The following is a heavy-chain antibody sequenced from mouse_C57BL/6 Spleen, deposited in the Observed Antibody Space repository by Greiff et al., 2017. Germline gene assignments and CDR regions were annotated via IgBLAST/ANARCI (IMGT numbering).Heavy chain of an antibody. V-gene: IGHV6-3*01. CDR2: IRLKSDNDAT. Sequence: EVKLLESGGGLVQPGGSMKLSCVASGFTFSNYWMNWVRQSPEKGLEWVAQIRLKSDNDATHYAESVKGRFTISRDDSKSSVYLQMTNLRAEATGIDYCTGGGLRRYFDYWGQGTTLTVSS. CDR1: GFTFSNYW. D-gene: IGHD2-4*01. J-gene: IGHJ2*01. CDR3: TGGGLRRYFDY.